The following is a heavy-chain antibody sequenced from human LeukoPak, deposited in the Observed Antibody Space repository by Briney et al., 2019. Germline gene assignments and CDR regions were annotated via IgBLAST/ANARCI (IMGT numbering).Heavy chain of an antibody. Sequence: PSETLSLTCAVSGGSFSSSNWWSGVRQPPGKGLEWIGVIDHSGSTNYNPSLKSRVTISVDKSKNQFSLKLSSVTAADTAVYYCARESRTGYYAHFDYWGQGTLVTVSS. CDR2: IDHSGST. D-gene: IGHD3/OR15-3a*01. V-gene: IGHV4-4*02. CDR1: GGSFSSSNW. J-gene: IGHJ4*02. CDR3: ARESRTGYYAHFDY.